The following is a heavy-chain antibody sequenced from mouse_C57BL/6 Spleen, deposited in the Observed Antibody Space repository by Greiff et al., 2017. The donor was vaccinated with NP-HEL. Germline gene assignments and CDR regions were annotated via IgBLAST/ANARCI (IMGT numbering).Heavy chain of an antibody. J-gene: IGHJ3*01. CDR1: GFTFSDAW. V-gene: IGHV6-6*01. D-gene: IGHD2-2*01. Sequence: EVQGVESGGGLVQPGGSMKLSCAASGFTFSDAWMDWVRQSPEKGLEWVAEIRNKANNHATYYAESVKGRFTISRDDSKSSVYLQMNSLRAEDTGIYYCTRRGYYGYDGFAYWGQGTLVTVSA. CDR3: TRRGYYGYDGFAY. CDR2: IRNKANNHAT.